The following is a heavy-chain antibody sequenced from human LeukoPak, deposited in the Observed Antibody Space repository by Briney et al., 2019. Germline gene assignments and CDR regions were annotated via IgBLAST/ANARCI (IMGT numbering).Heavy chain of an antibody. J-gene: IGHJ5*02. CDR1: AFTFSSYA. CDR3: AKEVLGYFDLNWLDP. CDR2: ISGSGDDT. V-gene: IGHV3-23*01. D-gene: IGHD3-9*01. Sequence: HGGSLRLSCAAPAFTFSSYAMSWVRQAPGKGLEWVSAISGSGDDTHYADSVKGRFTISRDNSKNTLYLQMNSLRAEDTAVYYCAKEVLGYFDLNWLDPWGQGTLVTVSS.